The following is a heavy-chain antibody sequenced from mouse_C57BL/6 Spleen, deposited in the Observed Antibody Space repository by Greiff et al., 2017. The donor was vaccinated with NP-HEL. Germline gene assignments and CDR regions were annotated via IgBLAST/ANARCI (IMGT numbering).Heavy chain of an antibody. CDR1: GFTFSDYG. CDR2: ISSGSSTI. J-gene: IGHJ3*01. Sequence: EVKLVESGGGLVKPGGSLKLSCAASGFTFSDYGMHWVRQAPEKGLEWVAYISSGSSTIYYADTVKGRFTISRDNAKNTLFLQMTSLRSEDTAMYYGASGDDYDGPAWFAYWGQGTLVTVSA. V-gene: IGHV5-17*01. CDR3: ASGDDYDGPAWFAY. D-gene: IGHD2-4*01.